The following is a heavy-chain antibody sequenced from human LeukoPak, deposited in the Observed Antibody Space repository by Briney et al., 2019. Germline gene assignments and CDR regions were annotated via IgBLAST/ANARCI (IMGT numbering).Heavy chain of an antibody. D-gene: IGHD2-2*01. CDR2: TYYRSSWNN. CDR1: GDSVFSSIAA. V-gene: IGHV6-1*01. J-gene: IGHJ4*02. Sequence: SQTLSLTCAISGDSVFSSIAAWNWVRQSPSRGLEWLGRTYYRSSWNNDYAVSVKSRITIIPDTSKNQFSLQLNSVTPEYTAVYCCARISQKPSPVWGQGTLVTVSS. CDR3: ARISQKPSPV.